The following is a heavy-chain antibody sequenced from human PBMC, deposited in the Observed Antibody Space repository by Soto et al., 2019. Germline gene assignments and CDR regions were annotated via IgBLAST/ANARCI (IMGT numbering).Heavy chain of an antibody. V-gene: IGHV5-51*01. Sequence: PGESLKISCKGSGYSFTSYWIGWVRQMPGKGLEWMGIIYPGDSDTRYSPSFQGQVTISADKSISTAYLQWSSLKASDTAMYYCARHLMVRGVTAYGMDVWGQGTTVTVSS. CDR2: IYPGDSDT. CDR3: ARHLMVRGVTAYGMDV. J-gene: IGHJ6*02. D-gene: IGHD3-10*01. CDR1: GYSFTSYW.